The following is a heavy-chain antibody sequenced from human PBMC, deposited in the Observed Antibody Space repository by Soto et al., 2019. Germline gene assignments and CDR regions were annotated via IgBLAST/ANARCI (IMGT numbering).Heavy chain of an antibody. Sequence: SETLSLTCTVSGGSISSGGYYWSWIRQHPGKGLEWIGYIYYSGSTYYNPSLKSRVTISVDTSKNQFSLKLSSVTAADTAVYYCARDIEPGVMIVARNWGQGTLVTVSS. CDR3: ARDIEPGVMIVARN. CDR2: IYYSGST. D-gene: IGHD3-22*01. V-gene: IGHV4-31*03. J-gene: IGHJ4*02. CDR1: GGSISSGGYY.